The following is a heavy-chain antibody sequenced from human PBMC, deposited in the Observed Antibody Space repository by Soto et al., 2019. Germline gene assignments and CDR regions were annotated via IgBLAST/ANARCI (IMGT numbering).Heavy chain of an antibody. CDR2: INHSGST. D-gene: IGHD5-12*01. J-gene: IGHJ4*02. Sequence: SETLSLTCAVYGGSFRGYYWSWIRQPPGKGLEWIGEINHSGSTNYKPSLKSRITISIDTSKSQFSLKVTSVTAADTAVYYCARHGDGYNYGTFTGFGSWGQGTLVTVSS. CDR3: ARHGDGYNYGTFTGFGS. V-gene: IGHV4-34*01. CDR1: GGSFRGYY.